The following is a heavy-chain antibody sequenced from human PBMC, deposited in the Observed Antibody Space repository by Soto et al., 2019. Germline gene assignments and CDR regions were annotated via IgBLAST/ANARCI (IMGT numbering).Heavy chain of an antibody. V-gene: IGHV3-30*12. CDR1: GFIFSNFG. CDR2: IYNDGHTK. CDR3: TTRQGPLNYDN. Sequence: QAVGSLRLSCAVSGFIFSNFGMHWVRQAPGKGLEWVAAIYNDGHTKEYADSVKDRFTVSRDNSKNILYLQMDSLRAEDTAIYYCTTRQGPLNYDNWGQGTLVTVSS. J-gene: IGHJ4*02.